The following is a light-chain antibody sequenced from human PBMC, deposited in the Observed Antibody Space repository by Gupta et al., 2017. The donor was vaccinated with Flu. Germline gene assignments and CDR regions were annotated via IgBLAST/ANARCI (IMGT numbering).Light chain of an antibody. CDR3: QSSDTSGSYVV. CDR2: RDT. CDR1: AMSNQY. J-gene: IGLJ3*02. V-gene: IGLV3-25*03. Sequence: GDAMSNQYSYWYQQKPGQAPVLIIYRDTERPSGIPDRFSGSSSGTTVTLTVSGVQAADEADYYCQSSDTSGSYVVFGGGTKLTVL.